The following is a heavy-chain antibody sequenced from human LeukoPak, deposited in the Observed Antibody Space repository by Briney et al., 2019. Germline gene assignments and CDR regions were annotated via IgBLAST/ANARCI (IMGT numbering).Heavy chain of an antibody. CDR2: ISGYNGNT. J-gene: IGHJ4*02. D-gene: IGHD1-26*01. Sequence: ASVKVSCKASGYTFTNYGISWVRQAPGQGLEWMGWISGYNGNTNYAQKLQGRVTMTTDTSTSTTYMELRSLRSDATAVYYCARERGIVGPTPLYFDYWGQGTLVTVSS. CDR3: ARERGIVGPTPLYFDY. CDR1: GYTFTNYG. V-gene: IGHV1-18*01.